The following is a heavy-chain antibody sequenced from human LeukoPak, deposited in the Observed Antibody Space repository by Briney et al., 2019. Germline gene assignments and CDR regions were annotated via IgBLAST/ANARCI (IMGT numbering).Heavy chain of an antibody. V-gene: IGHV1-2*06. CDR1: GYTFTGYY. CDR2: INPNSGGT. J-gene: IGHJ3*02. Sequence: ASVKVSCKASGYTFTGYYMHWVRQAPGQRLEWMGRINPNSGGTNYAQKFQGRVTMTRDTSISTAYMELSRLRSDDTAVYYCARGDYGNDAFDIWGQGTMVTVSS. CDR3: ARGDYGNDAFDI. D-gene: IGHD4-11*01.